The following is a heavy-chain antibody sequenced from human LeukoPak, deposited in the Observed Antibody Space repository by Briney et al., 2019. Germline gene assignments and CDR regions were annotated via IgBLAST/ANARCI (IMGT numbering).Heavy chain of an antibody. D-gene: IGHD6-19*01. V-gene: IGHV5-51*01. CDR2: IYPGDSDT. CDR1: GYSFTSYW. Sequence: NHGESLKISCKGSGYSFTSYWIGWVRQMPGKGLECMGIIYPGDSDTRYSPSFQGQVTMSADKSISTAYLQWSTLKASDTAMYYCARLGAVPGSGAHGFDPWGQGTLVIVSS. CDR3: ARLGAVPGSGAHGFDP. J-gene: IGHJ5*02.